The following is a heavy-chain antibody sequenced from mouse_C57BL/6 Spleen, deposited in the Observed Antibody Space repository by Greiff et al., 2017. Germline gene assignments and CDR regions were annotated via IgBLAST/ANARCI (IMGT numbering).Heavy chain of an antibody. Sequence: VQLQQPGAELVKPGASVKLSCKASGYTFTSYWMHWVKQRPGQGLEWIGMIHPNSGSTNYNEKFKSKATLTVDKSSSTAYMQLSSLTSEDSAVYYCARDTTVEGWYFDVWGTGTTVTVSS. V-gene: IGHV1-64*01. CDR1: GYTFTSYW. CDR3: ARDTTVEGWYFDV. J-gene: IGHJ1*03. CDR2: IHPNSGST. D-gene: IGHD1-1*01.